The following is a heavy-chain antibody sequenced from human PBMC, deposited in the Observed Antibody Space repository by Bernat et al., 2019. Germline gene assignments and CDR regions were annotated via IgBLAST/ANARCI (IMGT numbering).Heavy chain of an antibody. V-gene: IGHV3-66*01. CDR2: IYSGGST. CDR1: GFTVSSNY. Sequence: EVQLVESGGGLVQPGGSLRLSCAASGFTVSSNYMNWVRQAPGKGLEWVSVIYSGGSTDYAGSVKGRFTISRDNSKNMLYLQMNSLRAEDTAVYYCARDLSYYGSGSYGEAFDIWGQGTMVTVSS. D-gene: IGHD3-10*01. CDR3: ARDLSYYGSGSYGEAFDI. J-gene: IGHJ3*02.